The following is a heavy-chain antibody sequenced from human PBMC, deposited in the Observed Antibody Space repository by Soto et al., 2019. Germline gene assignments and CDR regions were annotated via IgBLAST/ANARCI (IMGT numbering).Heavy chain of an antibody. CDR2: IWYDGNNK. V-gene: IGHV3-33*01. D-gene: IGHD1-7*01. CDR3: ARGNYGASGIDY. J-gene: IGHJ4*02. Sequence: PGGSLRLSCEGSGFTFSNYGIHWVRQAPGMGLEWVAVIWYDGNNKYYSESVKGRFTISRDNSKNTVFLGMSSLRAEDTAVYYCARGNYGASGIDYWGPGALVTVSS. CDR1: GFTFSNYG.